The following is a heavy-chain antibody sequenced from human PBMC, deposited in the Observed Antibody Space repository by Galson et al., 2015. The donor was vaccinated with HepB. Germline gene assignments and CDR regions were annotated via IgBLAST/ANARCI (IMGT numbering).Heavy chain of an antibody. CDR3: ARESGSGIDPDAYDV. J-gene: IGHJ3*01. CDR1: GFTFRNYW. CDR2: INQGVSDK. Sequence: SLRLSCAASGFTFRNYWMSWVRQAPGKGLEWVANINQGVSDKNYVDSVKGRFTISRDNAKNSLYLQMNSLRAEDTAVYYCARESGSGIDPDAYDVWGQGTMVTVSS. D-gene: IGHD3-10*01. V-gene: IGHV3-7*01.